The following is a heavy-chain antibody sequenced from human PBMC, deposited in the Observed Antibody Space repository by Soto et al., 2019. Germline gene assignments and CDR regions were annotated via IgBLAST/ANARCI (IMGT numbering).Heavy chain of an antibody. CDR2: ISSSGCPR. CDR3: AREYIDYLYFDY. Sequence: GGSLRLSCAASGFTFSDYHMSWIRQPPGKGRDWVSCISSSGCPRYYADSVQARFTVSRDNAKKSVYLKMNSLRADDTAVYYCAREYIDYLYFDYWGQGALVTVSS. V-gene: IGHV3-11*01. D-gene: IGHD3-9*01. J-gene: IGHJ4*02. CDR1: GFTFSDYH.